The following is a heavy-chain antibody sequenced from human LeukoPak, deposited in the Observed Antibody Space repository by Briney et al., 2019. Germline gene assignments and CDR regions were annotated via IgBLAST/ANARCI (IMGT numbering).Heavy chain of an antibody. CDR1: GYTFTSYY. J-gene: IGHJ6*02. CDR2: INPGGGST. V-gene: IGHV1-46*01. CDR3: ARGVRGMIVVVTYYYGMAV. D-gene: IGHD3-22*01. Sequence: GASVKVSCKASGYTFTSYYMHWVRQAPGQGLEWMGIINPGGGSTSYAQKFQGRVTMTRDTSTSTVYMELSSLRSEDTAVYYCARGVRGMIVVVTYYYGMAVWGQGPTVTVSS.